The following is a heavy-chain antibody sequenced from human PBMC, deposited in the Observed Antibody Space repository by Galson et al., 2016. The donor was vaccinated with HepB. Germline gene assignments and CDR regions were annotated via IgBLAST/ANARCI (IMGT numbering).Heavy chain of an antibody. CDR2: LNQDGGTQ. V-gene: IGHV3-7*03. Sequence: SLRLSCAASGFMFSKSWMTWVRQAPGKGLEWVASLNQDGGTQYYLPSVRGRFIISSDNSKSSVYLQMSRLTTDDTAVYYCASSVLPSALGFDFRGHGTLVAVSS. CDR3: ASSVLPSALGFDF. J-gene: IGHJ4*01. D-gene: IGHD5/OR15-5a*01. CDR1: GFMFSKSW.